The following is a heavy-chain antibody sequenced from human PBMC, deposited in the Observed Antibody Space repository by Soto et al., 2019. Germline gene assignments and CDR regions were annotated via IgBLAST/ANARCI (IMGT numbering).Heavy chain of an antibody. CDR2: IYHSGST. V-gene: IGHV4-30-2*01. J-gene: IGHJ4*02. CDR3: ARGQREKGFDY. CDR1: GGSISSGGYS. Sequence: QLQLQESGSGLVKPSQTLSLTCAVSGGSISSGGYSWSWIRQPPGKGLEWIGYIYHSGSTYYNPSLKSRVTKSVDRSKNQFSRKLSSVTAADTAVYSCARGQREKGFDYWGQGTLVTVSS.